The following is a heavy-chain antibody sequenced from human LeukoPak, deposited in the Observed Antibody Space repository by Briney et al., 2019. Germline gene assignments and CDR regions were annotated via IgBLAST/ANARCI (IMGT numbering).Heavy chain of an antibody. Sequence: ASVKVSCKVSGYSLSELSMHWVRQAPKIGLEWMGGFDPEDGETIYGQKFQGRITMTEDSSTDTAYMELSNLISDDTAIYYCATDLGEPQGYWGQGTLVTVSS. CDR1: GYSLSELS. D-gene: IGHD3-16*01. J-gene: IGHJ4*02. V-gene: IGHV1-24*01. CDR3: ATDLGEPQGY. CDR2: FDPEDGET.